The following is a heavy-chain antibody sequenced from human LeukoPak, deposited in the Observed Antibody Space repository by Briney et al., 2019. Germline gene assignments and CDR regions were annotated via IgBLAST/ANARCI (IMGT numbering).Heavy chain of an antibody. CDR1: GFAITDHH. Sequence: QSGGSLRLSCAASGFAITDHHMDWVRQAPGKGLEWVGRSQTTKPNSCTTEYAASVKGRFTISRDDSKNSLYLQLNSLKTEDTAVYYCVRVVKTSSGWYHFENWGQGTLVTVSS. D-gene: IGHD6-13*01. V-gene: IGHV3-72*01. J-gene: IGHJ4*02. CDR3: VRVVKTSSGWYHFEN. CDR2: SQTTKPNSCTT.